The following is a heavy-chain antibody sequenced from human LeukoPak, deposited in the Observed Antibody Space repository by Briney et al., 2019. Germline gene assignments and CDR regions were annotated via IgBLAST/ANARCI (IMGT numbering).Heavy chain of an antibody. J-gene: IGHJ5*02. Sequence: PGRSLRLSCAATGFTFSSYGMHWVRQTPGKGLEWVAVISYGGSNKYYADSVKGRFTISRDNSKNTLYLQMNSLRAEDTAVYYCAKGSIAAAGAWGQGTLVTVSS. D-gene: IGHD6-13*01. V-gene: IGHV3-30*18. CDR3: AKGSIAAAGA. CDR1: GFTFSSYG. CDR2: ISYGGSNK.